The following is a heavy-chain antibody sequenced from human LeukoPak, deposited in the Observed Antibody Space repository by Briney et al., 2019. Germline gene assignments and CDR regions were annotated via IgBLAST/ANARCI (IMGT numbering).Heavy chain of an antibody. CDR3: TSEAYYFDY. CDR1: GGSISSSSYY. Sequence: PSETLSLTCTVSGGSISSSSYYWGWIRQPPGKGLEWIGSIYYSGSTYYNPSLKSRVTISVDTSKNQFSLKLSSVTAADTAVYYWTSEAYYFDYWGQGTLVTVSS. J-gene: IGHJ4*02. CDR2: IYYSGST. V-gene: IGHV4-39*01.